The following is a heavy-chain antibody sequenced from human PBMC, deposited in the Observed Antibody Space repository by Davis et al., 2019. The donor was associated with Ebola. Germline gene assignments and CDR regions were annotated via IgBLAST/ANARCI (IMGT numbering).Heavy chain of an antibody. J-gene: IGHJ5*02. CDR1: GGSISSYY. D-gene: IGHD4-17*01. V-gene: IGHV4-59*01. Sequence: MPSETLSLTCTVSGGSISSYYWSWIRQPPGKGLEWIGYIYYSGSTNYNPSLKSRVTISVDTSKNQFSLKLSSVTAADTAVYYCARDHFGDYGWFDPWGQGTLVTVSS. CDR3: ARDHFGDYGWFDP. CDR2: IYYSGST.